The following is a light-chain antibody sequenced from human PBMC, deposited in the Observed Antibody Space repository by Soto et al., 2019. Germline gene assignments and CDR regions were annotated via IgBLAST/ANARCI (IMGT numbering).Light chain of an antibody. V-gene: IGKV3-11*01. CDR3: QQRSNWPHT. J-gene: IGKJ5*01. CDR1: QSVGSY. Sequence: EIVLTQSTATLSLSAGERATLSCRASQSVGSYLAWYQQTPGQAPRLLIFDASNRAMGVPGRFSGSGSGTDFTLTINSLEPDDFAVYYCQQRSNWPHTFGQGTRLEIK. CDR2: DAS.